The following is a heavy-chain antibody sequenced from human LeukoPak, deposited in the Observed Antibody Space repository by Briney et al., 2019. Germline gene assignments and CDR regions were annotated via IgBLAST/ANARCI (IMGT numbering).Heavy chain of an antibody. D-gene: IGHD1-26*01. J-gene: IGHJ1*01. Sequence: SETLSLTCAVYGGSFSGYYWSWIRQPPGKGLEWIGEINHSGSTNYNPSLKSRVSISLDTSKNQFSLKLSSVTAADTAAYYCARAIRGSSRRGGFSQYGGQGTLVTVSS. CDR2: INHSGST. CDR3: ARAIRGSSRRGGFSQY. V-gene: IGHV4-34*01. CDR1: GGSFSGYY.